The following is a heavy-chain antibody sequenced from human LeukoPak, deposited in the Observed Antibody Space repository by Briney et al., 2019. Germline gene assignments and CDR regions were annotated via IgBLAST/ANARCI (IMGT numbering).Heavy chain of an antibody. V-gene: IGHV4-34*01. Sequence: PSETLSLTCAVYGGSFSDYYWSWIRQPPGKGLEWIGEINHSGSTNYNPSLKSRVTISVDTSKNQFSLKLSSVTAADTAVYYCAREIKADIAVTGTVDYWGQGTLVTVSS. D-gene: IGHD6-19*01. CDR1: GGSFSDYY. CDR3: AREIKADIAVTGTVDY. CDR2: INHSGST. J-gene: IGHJ4*02.